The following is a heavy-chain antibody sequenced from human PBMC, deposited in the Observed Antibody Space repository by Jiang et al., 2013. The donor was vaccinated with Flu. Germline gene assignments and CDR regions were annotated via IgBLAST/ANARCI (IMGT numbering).Heavy chain of an antibody. J-gene: IGHJ4*02. V-gene: IGHV1-2*02. D-gene: IGHD5-18*01. CDR3: ARGRGHGYSYGSIDY. CDR1: YTFTGYY. CDR2: INPNSGGT. Sequence: YTFTGYYMHWVRQAPGQGLEWMGWINPNSGGTNYAQKFQGRVTMTRDTSISTAYMELSRLRSDDTAVYYCARGRGHGYSYGSIDYWGQGTLVTVSS.